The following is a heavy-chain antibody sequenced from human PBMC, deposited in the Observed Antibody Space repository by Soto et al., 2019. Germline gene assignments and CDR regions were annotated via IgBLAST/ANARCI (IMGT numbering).Heavy chain of an antibody. D-gene: IGHD3-16*01. Sequence: SETLSLTCTVSGGSISGGGYSWSWIRQTPGKGLEWIGYIYPTGTTYYNPSLKNRATLSIDTSQNQFSLQLTSVTAADTAVYYCARAPPGPAPRWGVWGQGTTVTVSS. CDR3: ARAPPGPAPRWGV. V-gene: IGHV4-30-2*01. CDR1: GGSISGGGYS. CDR2: IYPTGTT. J-gene: IGHJ6*02.